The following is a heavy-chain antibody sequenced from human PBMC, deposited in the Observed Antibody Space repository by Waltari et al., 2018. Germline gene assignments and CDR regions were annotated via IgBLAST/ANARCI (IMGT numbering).Heavy chain of an antibody. D-gene: IGHD3-16*01. CDR3: AREDPRGSEN. CDR1: GFPVSSHY. J-gene: IGHJ4*02. CDR2: IYSAGTT. V-gene: IGHV3-53*01. Sequence: EVQLVESGGGLIQPGGSLRLSCAASGFPVSSHYMSWVRQAPGKGREWVSVIYSAGTTYYGDSVKGRFTISRDHSKNTLYLQMNSLRAEDTALYYCAREDPRGSENWGQGTLVTVSS.